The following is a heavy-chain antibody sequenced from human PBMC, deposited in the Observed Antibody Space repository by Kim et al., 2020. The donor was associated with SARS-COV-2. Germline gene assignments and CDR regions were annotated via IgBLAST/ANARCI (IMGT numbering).Heavy chain of an antibody. CDR1: GGSISNYY. CDR3: ARGGARSVAFDI. Sequence: SETLSLTCTVSGGSISNYYWSWIRQPPGKGLEWVWYIYYSGSTNYNPSHRSRVTISVHTSKTQFSLKLSSVTAADTAVYYCARGGARSVAFDIWGQGTMVTVSS. V-gene: IGHV4-59*01. CDR2: IYYSGST. D-gene: IGHD3-16*01. J-gene: IGHJ3*02.